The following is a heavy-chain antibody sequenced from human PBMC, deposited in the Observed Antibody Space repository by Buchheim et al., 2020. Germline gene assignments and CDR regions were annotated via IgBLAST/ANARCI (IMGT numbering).Heavy chain of an antibody. D-gene: IGHD5-12*01. Sequence: EVQLVESGGGLVQPGGSLRLSCAASGFTFSSFEMNWVRQAPGKGLEWVSYISSSASTIYYADSVKGRFTISRDNAKTSLFLQMNSLRAEDTAVYYCARGGYTYSYTYWGQGTL. CDR2: ISSSASTI. CDR3: ARGGYTYSYTY. CDR1: GFTFSSFE. J-gene: IGHJ4*02. V-gene: IGHV3-48*03.